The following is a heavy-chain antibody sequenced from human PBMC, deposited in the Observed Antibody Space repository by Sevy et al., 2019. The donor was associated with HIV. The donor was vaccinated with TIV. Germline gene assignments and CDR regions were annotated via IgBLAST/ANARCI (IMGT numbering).Heavy chain of an antibody. Sequence: SETLSLTCAVHDGSFSGYYWNWIRQLPGKGLEWIGEINESGITYYNPSLKSPVTISVETSKKQFSRTLNSVTAVDSAEYFCARSPPVVVVPGAPSWFDPWGQGTLVTVSS. J-gene: IGHJ5*02. CDR2: INESGIT. V-gene: IGHV4-34*01. CDR3: ARSPPVVVVPGAPSWFDP. D-gene: IGHD2-2*01. CDR1: DGSFSGYY.